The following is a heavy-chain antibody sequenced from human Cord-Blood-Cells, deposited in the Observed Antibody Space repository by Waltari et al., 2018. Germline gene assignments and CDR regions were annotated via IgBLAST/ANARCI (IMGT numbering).Heavy chain of an antibody. V-gene: IGHV3-30*18. CDR1: GFTLSSYG. J-gene: IGHJ4*02. CDR2: ISYDGSNK. D-gene: IGHD6-13*01. CDR3: AKEPTGYSSSWSFDY. Sequence: QVQLVESGGGVVQPGRSLRLSCAASGFTLSSYGMHWVRQAPGKVLEWVAVISYDGSNKYDADSVKGRFTISRDNSKNTLYLQMNSLRAEDTAVYYCAKEPTGYSSSWSFDYWGQGTLVTVSS.